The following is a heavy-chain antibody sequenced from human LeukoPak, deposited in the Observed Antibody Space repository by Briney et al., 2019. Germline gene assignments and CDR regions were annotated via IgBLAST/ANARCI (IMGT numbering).Heavy chain of an antibody. J-gene: IGHJ4*02. CDR3: ARGIVVGGYSSYFDY. D-gene: IGHD6-13*01. CDR2: INAGNGNT. Sequence: GASVKVSCKASGYTFTSYGISWVRQAPGQRLEWMGWINAGNGNTKYSQKFQGRVTITRDTSASTAYMELSSLRSEDTAVYYCARGIVVGGYSSYFDYWGQGTLVTVSS. CDR1: GYTFTSYG. V-gene: IGHV1-3*01.